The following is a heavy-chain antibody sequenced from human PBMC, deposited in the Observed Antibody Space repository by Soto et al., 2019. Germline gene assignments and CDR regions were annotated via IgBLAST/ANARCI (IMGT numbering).Heavy chain of an antibody. CDR3: TTGRDYGDYLDY. J-gene: IGHJ4*02. Sequence: LRLSCAASGFTFSNAWMNWVRQAPGKGLEWVGRIKSKTDGGTTDYAAPVKGRFTISRDDSKNTLYLQMNSLKTEDTAVYYCTTGRDYGDYLDYWGQGTLVTVSS. CDR2: IKSKTDGGTT. V-gene: IGHV3-15*07. D-gene: IGHD4-17*01. CDR1: GFTFSNAW.